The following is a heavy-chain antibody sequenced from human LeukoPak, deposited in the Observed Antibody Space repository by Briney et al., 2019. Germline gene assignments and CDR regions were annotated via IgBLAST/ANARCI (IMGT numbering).Heavy chain of an antibody. V-gene: IGHV4-30-2*01. CDR2: IYHSGST. J-gene: IGHJ4*01. Sequence: PSETLSLTCTVSGGSISSGGYYWSWIRQPPGTGLEWIGYIYHSGSTYYNPSLKSRVTISVDRSKNQFSLKLSSVTAADTAVYYCARGGHSSSAVFDYWGHGTLVTVSS. D-gene: IGHD6-6*01. CDR1: GGSISSGGYY. CDR3: ARGGHSSSAVFDY.